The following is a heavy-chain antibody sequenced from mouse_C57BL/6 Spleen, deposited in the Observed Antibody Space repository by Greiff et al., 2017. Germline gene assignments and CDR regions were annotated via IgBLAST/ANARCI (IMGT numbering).Heavy chain of an antibody. CDR3: ARRATPNWYFDV. V-gene: IGHV5-17*01. D-gene: IGHD3-1*01. CDR2: ISSGSSTI. CDR1: GFTFSDYG. Sequence: EVQGVESGGGLVKPGGSLKLSCAASGFTFSDYGMHWVRQAPEKGLEWVAYISSGSSTIYYADTVKGRFTISRDNAKNTLFLHMTSLRSEDTAMYYCARRATPNWYFDVWGTGTTVTVSS. J-gene: IGHJ1*03.